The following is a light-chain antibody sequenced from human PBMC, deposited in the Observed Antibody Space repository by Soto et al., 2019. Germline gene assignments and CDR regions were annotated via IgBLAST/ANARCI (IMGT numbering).Light chain of an antibody. Sequence: EIVLTQSPGTLSLSPGERATLSCRASQSVGTYLAWYRQKPGQAPRLLIYTTSNRATDIPDRFSGSGSGTDFTLTISRLEPEDFAVYYCQQYGSSPWTFGQGTKVEIK. V-gene: IGKV3-20*01. CDR3: QQYGSSPWT. CDR1: QSVGTY. J-gene: IGKJ1*01. CDR2: TTS.